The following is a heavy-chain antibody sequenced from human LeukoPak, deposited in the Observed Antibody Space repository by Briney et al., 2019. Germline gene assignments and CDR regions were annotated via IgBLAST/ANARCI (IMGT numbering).Heavy chain of an antibody. V-gene: IGHV4-59*01. Sequence: TSETLSLTCTVSGGSISNYYWSWIRQPPGKGLEWIGYIYYSGSTKYNPSLKSRVTISVDTSKNQFSLTLSSVSAADTAVYYCARDGAFAVWGQGTLVTVSS. CDR2: IYYSGST. CDR3: ARDGAFAV. J-gene: IGHJ4*02. D-gene: IGHD2/OR15-2a*01. CDR1: GGSISNYY.